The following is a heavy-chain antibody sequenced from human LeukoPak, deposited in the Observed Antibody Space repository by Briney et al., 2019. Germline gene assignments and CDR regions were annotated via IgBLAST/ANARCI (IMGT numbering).Heavy chain of an antibody. V-gene: IGHV3-53*01. D-gene: IGHD5-12*01. CDR1: GFTVSSNY. CDR2: IYSGGST. Sequence: PGGSLRLSCAASGFTVSSNYMSWVRQAPGPGMEWVSVIYSGGSTYYADSVKGRFTISRDNSKNTLYLQMNSLRAEDTAVYYCARVVWLRFLDYWGQGTLVTVSS. CDR3: ARVVWLRFLDY. J-gene: IGHJ4*02.